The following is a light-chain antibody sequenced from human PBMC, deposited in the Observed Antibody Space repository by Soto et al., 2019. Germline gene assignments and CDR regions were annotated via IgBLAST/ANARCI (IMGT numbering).Light chain of an antibody. CDR1: QNVLSD. J-gene: IGKJ1*01. CDR2: VAT. Sequence: EILLTQSPATLSVSPGETATLSCRASQNVLSDLAWYQQKPGQAPRLLVYVATTRATDAPAKFRGRGSGTDFSLTISSLHSEDSATYYCQQYRSWPRTFGQGSKVEI. V-gene: IGKV3-15*01. CDR3: QQYRSWPRT.